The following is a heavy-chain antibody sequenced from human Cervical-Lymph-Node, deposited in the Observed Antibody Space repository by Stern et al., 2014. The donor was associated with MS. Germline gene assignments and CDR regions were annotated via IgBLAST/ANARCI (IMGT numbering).Heavy chain of an antibody. CDR2: IKPDGTKG. Sequence: EVQLVESGGDLVQPGGSLRLSCAASGFIFSGHWMGWVRQVPGKGLDWVAGIKPDGTKGYYVDSVEGRFTISRDNAKNSLYLQMNSLRAEDTAVYYCVRNFAWVFDSWGQGTLVTVSS. V-gene: IGHV3-7*01. D-gene: IGHD3-9*01. CDR1: GFIFSGHW. CDR3: VRNFAWVFDS. J-gene: IGHJ4*02.